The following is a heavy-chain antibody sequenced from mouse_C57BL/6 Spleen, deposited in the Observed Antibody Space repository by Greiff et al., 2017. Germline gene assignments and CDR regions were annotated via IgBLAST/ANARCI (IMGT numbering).Heavy chain of an antibody. D-gene: IGHD1-1*01. CDR3: ARGYCGSSYGSGWYFDV. CDR2: IDPSDSYT. Sequence: QVQLQQPGAELVKPGASVKLSCKASGYTFTSSWMQWVNQRPGQGLEWIGAIDPSDSYTNYNHKFKGKATLTVDTSSSTAYMQLSSLTSEDSAVYYSARGYCGSSYGSGWYFDVWGTGTTVTVSS. CDR1: GYTFTSSW. V-gene: IGHV1-50*01. J-gene: IGHJ1*03.